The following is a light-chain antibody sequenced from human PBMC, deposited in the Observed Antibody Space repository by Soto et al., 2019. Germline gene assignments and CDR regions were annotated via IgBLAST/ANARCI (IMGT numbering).Light chain of an antibody. V-gene: IGLV2-14*01. J-gene: IGLJ1*01. CDR3: SSYTSSSTSYV. CDR2: EVS. Sequence: QSVLTQPASVSGSPGQSITISCTGTSSDVGGYNYVSWYQQHPGKAPKLMIYEVSNRPSGASNRFSGSKSGNTASLTISGLQAEDEADYYCSSYTSSSTSYVFGTGTKLTVL. CDR1: SSDVGGYNY.